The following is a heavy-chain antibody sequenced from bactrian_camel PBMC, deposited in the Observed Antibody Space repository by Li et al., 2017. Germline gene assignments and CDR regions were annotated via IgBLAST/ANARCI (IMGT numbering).Heavy chain of an antibody. CDR2: ISAGVGLT. V-gene: IGHV3S40*01. J-gene: IGHJ6*01. Sequence: VQLVESGGGSVQAGGSVRLSCVTSGYTYSSNCMGWFRRAPGKGLEWVSRISAGVGLTSYQDSLKGRFTISRDNAKNTVFLQMNSLKPEDTAVYYCVREGLDDPNNAWGQGTQVTVS. CDR1: GYTYSSNC. CDR3: VREGLDDPNNA.